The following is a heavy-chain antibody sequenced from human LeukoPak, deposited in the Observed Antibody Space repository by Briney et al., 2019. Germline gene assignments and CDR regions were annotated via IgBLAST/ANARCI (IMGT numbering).Heavy chain of an antibody. J-gene: IGHJ4*02. CDR3: AREPLGEYSFDY. CDR2: INSDGSST. D-gene: IGHD3-10*01. V-gene: IGHV3-74*01. Sequence: GGSLRLSCAASGFTFSSYWMNWVRQAPGKGLAWVSRINSDGSSTYYADSVKGRFTISRDNAQNTLYLQMNSLRAEDTAVYYCAREPLGEYSFDYWGQGTLVTVSS. CDR1: GFTFSSYW.